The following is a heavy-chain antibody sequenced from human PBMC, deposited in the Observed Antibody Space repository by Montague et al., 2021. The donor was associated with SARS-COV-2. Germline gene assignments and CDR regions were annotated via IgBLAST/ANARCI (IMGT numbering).Heavy chain of an antibody. CDR1: GGSISSYY. CDR3: AGEGGITIFDVVSGSPYYDYMDV. J-gene: IGHJ6*03. CDR2: IYTSGST. Sequence: SETLSLTCTVSGGSISSYYWSWIRQPAGKGLEWIGRIYTSGSTNYNPSLKSRVTMSVDTSKNQFSLKLSSVTAADTAVYYCAGEGGITIFDVVSGSPYYDYMDVWGKGTTVTVSS. D-gene: IGHD3-3*01. V-gene: IGHV4-4*07.